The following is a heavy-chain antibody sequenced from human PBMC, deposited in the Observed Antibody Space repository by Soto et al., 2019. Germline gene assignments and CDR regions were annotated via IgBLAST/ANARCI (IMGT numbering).Heavy chain of an antibody. V-gene: IGHV1-3*01. CDR3: ARGLNGYSHYFDY. CDR2: INAGNGNT. Sequence: QVQLVQSGAEVKKPGASVKVSCKASGYTFTSYAMHWVRQAPGQRLEWMGWINAGNGNTKYSQKFQGRVTITRDTSARTAYMELSSLRSEDTVVYYCARGLNGYSHYFDYWGQGTLVTVSS. J-gene: IGHJ4*02. D-gene: IGHD5-18*01. CDR1: GYTFTSYA.